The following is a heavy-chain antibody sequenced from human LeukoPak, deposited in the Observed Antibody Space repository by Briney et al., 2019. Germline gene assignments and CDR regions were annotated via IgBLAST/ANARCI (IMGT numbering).Heavy chain of an antibody. D-gene: IGHD1-26*01. V-gene: IGHV3-15*01. Sequence: GGSLRLSCAASGFTFSNAWMSWVRQAPGKGLEWVGHIKSKTDGGTTDYAAPVKGRFTISRDDSKNTLYLQMNSLKTEDTAVYYCTTDLGSFGIDYWGQGTLVTVSS. CDR3: TTDLGSFGIDY. CDR1: GFTFSNAW. J-gene: IGHJ4*02. CDR2: IKSKTDGGTT.